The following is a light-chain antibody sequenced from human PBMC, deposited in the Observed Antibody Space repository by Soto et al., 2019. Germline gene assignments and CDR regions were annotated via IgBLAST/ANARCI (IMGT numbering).Light chain of an antibody. CDR3: QQYGSSPPWT. CDR1: QSVSSCY. J-gene: IGKJ1*01. Sequence: EIVLTQSPGTLSLSPGERATLSCRASQSVSSCYLSWYQQKPGQAPRLLIYGASSSATGIPGRFSGSGSGTNFTLPINRLEPEDFAVYYCQQYGSSPPWTFGQGTKVEIK. V-gene: IGKV3-20*01. CDR2: GAS.